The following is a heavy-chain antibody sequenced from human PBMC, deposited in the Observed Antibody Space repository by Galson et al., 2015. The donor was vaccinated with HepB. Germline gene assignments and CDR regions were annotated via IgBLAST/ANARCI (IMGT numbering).Heavy chain of an antibody. CDR2: TYYRSKWYF. J-gene: IGHJ3*01. Sequence: AISGDSVSSNRAAWTWIRQSPSRGLEWLGRTYYRSKWYFDYAVSVKSRIIVNPDTSKNQFSLQLNSVTPEDTAVYYCARDQRLGELWLKSDAFDVWGQGTVVTVSS. CDR3: ARDQRLGELWLKSDAFDV. V-gene: IGHV6-1*01. CDR1: GDSVSSNRAA. D-gene: IGHD3-16*01.